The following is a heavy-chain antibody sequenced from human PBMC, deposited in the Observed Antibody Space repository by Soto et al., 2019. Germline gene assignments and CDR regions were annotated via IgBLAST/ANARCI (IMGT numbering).Heavy chain of an antibody. CDR3: ARIRGYWYGLDV. CDR2: ITGTGGNT. V-gene: IGHV3-23*01. Sequence: LRLSCAGSGFTLSTYGMTWVRQAPGKGLEWVSAITGTGGNTYYVDSVKGRFTSSRDNSKNMLYLQMNSVRVEDTAVYYCARIRGYWYGLDVWGQGTTVTVSS. J-gene: IGHJ6*02. CDR1: GFTLSTYG.